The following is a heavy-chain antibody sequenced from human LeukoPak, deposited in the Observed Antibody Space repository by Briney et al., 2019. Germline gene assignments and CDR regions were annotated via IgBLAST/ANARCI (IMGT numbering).Heavy chain of an antibody. D-gene: IGHD6-6*01. CDR2: INPNSGGT. Sequence: ASVKVSCKASGYTFTGYYMHWVRQAPRHGLEWMGWINPNSGGTNYAQKFQGRVTTTTDTSTSTAYMELRRLRSDDTAEYYGARENHLEYSGSLDYWGQGTLVTVSS. CDR1: GYTFTGYY. J-gene: IGHJ4*02. V-gene: IGHV1-2*02. CDR3: ARENHLEYSGSLDY.